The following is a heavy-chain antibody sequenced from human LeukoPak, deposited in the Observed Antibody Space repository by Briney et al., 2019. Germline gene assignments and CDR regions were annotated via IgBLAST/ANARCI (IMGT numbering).Heavy chain of an antibody. D-gene: IGHD2-15*01. CDR2: ISDTGRIT. Sequence: GGSLILSCAASGFTFSSYAMGWVRQAPGKGLEWVSVISDTGRITYYADSVKGRFTISRDNSKNTLFLQMNSLRAEDTAVFYCAKDARRTNGWYFFDYWGQGTLVTVSS. CDR3: AKDARRTNGWYFFDY. CDR1: GFTFSSYA. J-gene: IGHJ4*02. V-gene: IGHV3-23*01.